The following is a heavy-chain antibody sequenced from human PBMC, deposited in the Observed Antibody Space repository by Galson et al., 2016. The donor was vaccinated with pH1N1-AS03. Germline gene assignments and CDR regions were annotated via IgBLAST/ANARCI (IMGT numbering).Heavy chain of an antibody. CDR3: AKDKGSSRHDDY. CDR1: GFTFSTYR. D-gene: IGHD6-13*01. V-gene: IGHV3-7*03. CDR2: MNQGGSER. Sequence: SLRLSCAASGFTFSTYRMSWVRQAPGKGLEWVASMNQGGSERYYVDSVKGRFTISRDNSKQTLYLQMNSLRAEDAAVYLCAKDKGSSRHDDYWGQGTRVTVSS. J-gene: IGHJ4*02.